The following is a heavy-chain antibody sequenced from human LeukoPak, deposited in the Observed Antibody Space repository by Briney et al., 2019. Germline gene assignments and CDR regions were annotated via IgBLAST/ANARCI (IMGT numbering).Heavy chain of an antibody. V-gene: IGHV3-64*01. CDR2: ISTDGRGT. CDR1: GFTFSDYA. CDR3: ATYFDSSYGY. D-gene: IGHD3-22*01. Sequence: GGSLRLSCAASGFTFSDYAMHWVRQAPGKGPEYVSAISTDGRGTYYANSVKGRFTISRDNSKNTLNLQMGSLRVEDMAVYYCATYFDSSYGYWGQGTLVTVSS. J-gene: IGHJ4*02.